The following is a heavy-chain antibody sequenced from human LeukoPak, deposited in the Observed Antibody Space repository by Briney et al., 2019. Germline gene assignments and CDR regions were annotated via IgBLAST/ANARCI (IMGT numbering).Heavy chain of an antibody. D-gene: IGHD3/OR15-3a*01. CDR2: INSNGGST. CDR3: VKGTGTKYYYYGMDV. J-gene: IGHJ6*02. Sequence: GGSLRLSCSASGFAFSNYATHWVRQAPGKGLEYVAGINSNGGSTYYADSVKGRFTMSGDNSENTLYLQMSSLRAEDTAVYYCVKGTGTKYYYYGMDVWGQGTTVTVSS. V-gene: IGHV3-64D*06. CDR1: GFAFSNYA.